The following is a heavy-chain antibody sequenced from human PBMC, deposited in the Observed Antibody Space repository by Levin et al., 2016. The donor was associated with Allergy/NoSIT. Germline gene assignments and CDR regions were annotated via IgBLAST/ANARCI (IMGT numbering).Heavy chain of an antibody. CDR2: VKPTTGDT. V-gene: IGHV1-46*01. CDR1: GYAFTNYY. J-gene: IGHJ4*02. CDR3: ARHWCSAGPCYDIAFDH. Sequence: ASVKVSCKASGYAFTNYYIHWIRQAPGQGLEWMGLVKPTTGDTTYARRFQGRVAMTRDTSTTTVYLDLISLRSEDSAVYYCARHWCSAGPCYDIAFDHWGQGTLVAVSS. D-gene: IGHD2-15*01.